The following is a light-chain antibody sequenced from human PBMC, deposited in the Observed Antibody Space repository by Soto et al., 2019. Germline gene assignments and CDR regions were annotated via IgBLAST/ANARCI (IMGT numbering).Light chain of an antibody. CDR1: NSDVGRYNL. Sequence: QSVLTQPPSASGSPGQSVTISCTGSNSDVGRYNLVSWYQQRPGQAPQVLIYEVTKRPSGVSDRFSGSKSGNTASLTISGLQPEDEGEYFCCSYASSTTYVIFGGGTKGTVL. J-gene: IGLJ2*01. CDR2: EVT. CDR3: CSYASSTTYVI. V-gene: IGLV2-23*02.